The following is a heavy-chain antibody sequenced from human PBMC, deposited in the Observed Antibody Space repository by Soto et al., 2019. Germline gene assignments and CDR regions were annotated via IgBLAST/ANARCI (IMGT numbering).Heavy chain of an antibody. D-gene: IGHD3-22*01. V-gene: IGHV1-18*04. J-gene: IGHJ4*02. Sequence: ASVKVSCKASGYTFTSYGISWVRQAPGQGLEWMGWISAYNGNTNYAQKLQGRVTMTTDTSTSTAYMELRSLRSDDTAVYYCARIPHRTPYYYDSSGYCDYWGKGNLVTVXS. CDR3: ARIPHRTPYYYDSSGYCDY. CDR2: ISAYNGNT. CDR1: GYTFTSYG.